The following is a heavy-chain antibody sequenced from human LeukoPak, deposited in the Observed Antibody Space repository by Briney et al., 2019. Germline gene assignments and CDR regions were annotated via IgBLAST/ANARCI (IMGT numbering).Heavy chain of an antibody. D-gene: IGHD5-12*01. CDR2: IYYSGST. CDR3: ARDRGPYSGYDSYYFDY. J-gene: IGHJ4*02. V-gene: IGHV4-31*11. Sequence: SETLSLTCAVSGGSISSGGYYWSWIRQHPGKGLEWIGYIYYSGSTYYNPSPKSRVTISVDTSKNQFSLKLSSVTAADTAVYYCARDRGPYSGYDSYYFDYWGQGTLVTVSS. CDR1: GGSISSGGYY.